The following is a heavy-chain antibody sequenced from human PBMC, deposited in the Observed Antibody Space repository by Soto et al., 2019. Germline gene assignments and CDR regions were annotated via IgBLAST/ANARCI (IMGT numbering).Heavy chain of an antibody. J-gene: IGHJ4*02. D-gene: IGHD3-3*01. CDR1: GGSINRAGYY. CDR3: ARVQTIFGIITVFDY. CDR2: IYYSGST. Sequence: QVQLQESGPGLVKPSQTLSLTCTVSGGSINRAGYYWSWLRQHPGQGLEWIGNIYYSGSTNYNPSLKSRVTISIDTSKNHFSLNLSSVTAADTAVYYCARVQTIFGIITVFDYWGQGTLVTVSS. V-gene: IGHV4-31*03.